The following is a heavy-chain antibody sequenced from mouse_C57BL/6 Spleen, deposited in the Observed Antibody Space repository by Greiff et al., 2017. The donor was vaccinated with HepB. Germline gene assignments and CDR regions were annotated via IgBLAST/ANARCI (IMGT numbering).Heavy chain of an antibody. Sequence: QVQLQQPGAELVKPGASVKMSCKASGYTFTSYWITWVKQRPGQGLEWIGDIYPGSGSTNYNEKFKSKATLTVDTSSSTAYMQLSSLTSEASAVYYCARRDSNYAMDYWGQGTSVTVSS. CDR2: IYPGSGST. D-gene: IGHD2-5*01. V-gene: IGHV1-55*01. CDR1: GYTFTSYW. CDR3: ARRDSNYAMDY. J-gene: IGHJ4*01.